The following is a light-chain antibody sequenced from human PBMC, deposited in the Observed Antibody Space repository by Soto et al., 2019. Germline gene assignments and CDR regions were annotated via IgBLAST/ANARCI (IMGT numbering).Light chain of an antibody. J-gene: IGKJ1*01. V-gene: IGKV3-20*01. CDR2: IAS. Sequence: EIVLTQSPGTLSSFPGERATLSCRATQSVNSDYLAWYQQKPGQAPRLLIYIASRRATGIPDRFSGSGSGTDFTLTISRLEPEDFAVYYCQQYGTSPWTFGQGTKVEIK. CDR1: QSVNSDY. CDR3: QQYGTSPWT.